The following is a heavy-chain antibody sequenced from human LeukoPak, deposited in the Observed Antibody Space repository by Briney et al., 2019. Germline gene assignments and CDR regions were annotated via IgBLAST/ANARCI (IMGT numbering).Heavy chain of an antibody. V-gene: IGHV4-4*07. CDR1: GGSISSYY. CDR3: ARVKGYCSSASCYSYYYYMDV. J-gene: IGHJ6*03. Sequence: KPSETLSLSCTVSGGSISSYYWSLIRQPAGKGLEWIWRIYISGGTNYNPSLKSRVTMSVYTYKNQISLKLSSVTAADTAVYYCARVKGYCSSASCYSYYYYMDVWGKGTTVTVSS. D-gene: IGHD2-2*02. CDR2: IYISGGT.